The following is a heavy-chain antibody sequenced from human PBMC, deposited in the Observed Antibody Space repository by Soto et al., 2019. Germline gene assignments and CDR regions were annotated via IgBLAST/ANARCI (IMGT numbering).Heavy chain of an antibody. CDR2: IYYSGST. D-gene: IGHD5-12*01. CDR1: GGSISSSSYY. CDR3: ATPGYSGYDLWY. Sequence: SETLSLTCTVSGGSISSSSYYWGWIRQPPGKRLEWIGSIYYSGSTYYNPSLKSRVTISVDTSKNQFSLKLSSVTAADTAVYYCATPGYSGYDLWYWGQGTLVTVSS. J-gene: IGHJ4*02. V-gene: IGHV4-39*01.